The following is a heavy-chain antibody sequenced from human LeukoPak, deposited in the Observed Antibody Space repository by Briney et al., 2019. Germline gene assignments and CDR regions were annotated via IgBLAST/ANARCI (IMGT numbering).Heavy chain of an antibody. CDR2: ISSNGGST. D-gene: IGHD3-9*01. CDR1: GFTFSSYA. Sequence: GGSLRLSCSASGFTFSSYAMHWVRQAPGKGLEYVSAISSNGGSTYYADSVKGRFTISRDNSKNTLYLQMSSLRAEDTAVYYCVKGQYYDILTGYYAAPWGQGTLVTVSS. V-gene: IGHV3-64D*06. J-gene: IGHJ5*02. CDR3: VKGQYYDILTGYYAAP.